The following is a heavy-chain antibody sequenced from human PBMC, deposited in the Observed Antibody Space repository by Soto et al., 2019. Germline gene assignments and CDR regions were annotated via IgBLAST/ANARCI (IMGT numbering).Heavy chain of an antibody. CDR3: ITDYYDATGYYGYFQY. CDR2: IKSKKDGGAT. CDR1: GFTFSNAW. V-gene: IGHV3-15*01. D-gene: IGHD3-22*01. Sequence: EVLLVESGGGLVEPGGSLRLSCAASGFTFSNAWMSWVRQAPGKGLEWVGRIKSKKDGGATDFAAPVKGRFAISRDDSKNTLYLQMNSLKTEDTAVYFWITDYYDATGYYGYFQYWGQGTLLTVSS. J-gene: IGHJ1*01.